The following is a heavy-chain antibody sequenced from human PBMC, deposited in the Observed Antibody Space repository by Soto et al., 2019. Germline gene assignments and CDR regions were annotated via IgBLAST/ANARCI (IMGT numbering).Heavy chain of an antibody. V-gene: IGHV4-30-4*01. CDR2: IYYSGST. J-gene: IGHJ5*02. CDR3: ARALEVVPAAIGWFDP. D-gene: IGHD2-2*01. CDR1: GVSISSGDYY. Sequence: SETLSLTCTVSGVSISSGDYYWSWIRQPPGRGLEWIGYIYYSGSTYYNPSLKSRVTISVDTSKNQFSLKLSSVTAADTAVYYCARALEVVPAAIGWFDPWGQGTLVTVSS.